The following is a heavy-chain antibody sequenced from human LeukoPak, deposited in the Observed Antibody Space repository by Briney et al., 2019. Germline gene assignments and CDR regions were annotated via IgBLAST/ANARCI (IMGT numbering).Heavy chain of an antibody. Sequence: GGSLRLSCAASGFTFSSYWMNRARQAPGKGLEWVASINHNGNVNYYVDSVKGRFTISRDNAKNSLYLQMNSLRAEDTAVYFCARDPPSYAYWGQGTLVTVSS. CDR2: INHNGNVN. D-gene: IGHD5-18*01. V-gene: IGHV3-7*01. CDR1: GFTFSSYW. J-gene: IGHJ4*02. CDR3: ARDPPSYAY.